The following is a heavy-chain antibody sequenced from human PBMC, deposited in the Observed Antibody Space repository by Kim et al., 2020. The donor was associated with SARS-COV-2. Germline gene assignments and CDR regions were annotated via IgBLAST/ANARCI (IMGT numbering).Heavy chain of an antibody. V-gene: IGHV3-30-3*01. CDR1: GFTFSSYA. CDR3: AREALWWFSFDY. D-gene: IGHD2-21*01. Sequence: GGSLRLSCAASGFTFSSYAMHWVRQAPGKGLEWVAVISYDGSNKYYADSVKGRFTISRDNSKNTLYLQMNSLRAEDTAVYYCAREALWWFSFDYWGQGTLVTVSS. CDR2: ISYDGSNK. J-gene: IGHJ4*02.